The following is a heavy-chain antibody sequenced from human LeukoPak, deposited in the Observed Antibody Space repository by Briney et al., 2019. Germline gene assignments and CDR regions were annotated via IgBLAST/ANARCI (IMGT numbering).Heavy chain of an antibody. CDR1: GGSVSSGSYY. V-gene: IGHV3-23*01. J-gene: IGHJ4*02. CDR3: AKDLDY. CDR2: ISGSGGST. Sequence: ETLSLTCTVSGGSVSSGSYYWSWIRQPPGKGLEWVSAISGSGGSTYYADSVKGRFTISRDNSKNTLYLQMNSLRAEDTAVYYCAKDLDYWGQGTLVTVSS.